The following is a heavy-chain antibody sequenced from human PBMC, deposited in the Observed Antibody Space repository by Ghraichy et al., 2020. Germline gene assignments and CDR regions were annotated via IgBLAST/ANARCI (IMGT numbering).Heavy chain of an antibody. J-gene: IGHJ3*02. V-gene: IGHV4-59*08. CDR1: GGSISSYY. D-gene: IGHD6-13*01. CDR2: IYYSGST. Sequence: SETLSLTCTVSGGSISSYYWSWIRQPPGKGLEWIGYIYYSGSTNYNPSLKSRVTISVDTSKNQFSLKLSSVTAADTAVYYCARHARSSSWYPNAFDIWGQGTMVTVSS. CDR3: ARHARSSSWYPNAFDI.